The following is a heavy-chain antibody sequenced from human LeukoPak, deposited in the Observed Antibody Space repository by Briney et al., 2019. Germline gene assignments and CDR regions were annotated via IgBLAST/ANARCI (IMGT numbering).Heavy chain of an antibody. D-gene: IGHD5-24*01. CDR3: VRDGDGYNNHAFDI. Sequence: GGSLRLSCAASGFTVSRNYMSWVRQAPGKGLEWVSVIYSGGSTYYADSVKGRFTISRDNSKNTLYLQMNSLRAEDTAVYYCVRDGDGYNNHAFDIWGQGTLVTVSS. V-gene: IGHV3-66*01. CDR1: GFTVSRNY. CDR2: IYSGGST. J-gene: IGHJ3*02.